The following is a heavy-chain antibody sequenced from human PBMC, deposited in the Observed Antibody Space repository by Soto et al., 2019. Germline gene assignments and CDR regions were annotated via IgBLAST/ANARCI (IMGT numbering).Heavy chain of an antibody. CDR3: ARGANWNDPPYSWFDP. Sequence: EVQLVESGGGLVQPGGSLRLSCAVSGFTFSSYSMNWVRQAPGKGLEWVSYISSSSDFIYYADSVKGRFTISRDNAKNSLYLQMNSLRDEDTAVYYCARGANWNDPPYSWFDPWGQGTLVTVSS. CDR2: ISSSSDFI. CDR1: GFTFSSYS. D-gene: IGHD1-1*01. V-gene: IGHV3-48*02. J-gene: IGHJ5*02.